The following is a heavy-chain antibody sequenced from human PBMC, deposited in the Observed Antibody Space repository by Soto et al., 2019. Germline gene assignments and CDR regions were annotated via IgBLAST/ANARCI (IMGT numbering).Heavy chain of an antibody. CDR2: ISSSSSYI. D-gene: IGHD6-13*01. J-gene: IGHJ4*02. Sequence: EVQLVESGGGLVKPGGSLRLSCAASGFTFSSYSMNWVRQAPGKGLEWVSSISSSSSYIYYADSVKGRFTISRDNAKNSLYLQMNSLRAEDTAVYYCARDPGGYSSSRVPDYWGQGTLVTVSS. CDR3: ARDPGGYSSSRVPDY. CDR1: GFTFSSYS. V-gene: IGHV3-21*01.